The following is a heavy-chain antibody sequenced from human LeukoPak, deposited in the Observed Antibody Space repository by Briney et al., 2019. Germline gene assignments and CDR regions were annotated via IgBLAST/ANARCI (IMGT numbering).Heavy chain of an antibody. J-gene: IGHJ5*02. Sequence: GGSLRLSCAASGFSFSTYWMHWVRQAPGKGLVWVARINPDGSTSSYADSVKGRFTISRDNSNNTLYLQMSSLRAEDTAVYYCAKRGSRMAGTDWFGPWGQGTLVTVSS. D-gene: IGHD2-8*01. CDR2: INPDGSTS. CDR3: AKRGSRMAGTDWFGP. CDR1: GFSFSTYW. V-gene: IGHV3-74*01.